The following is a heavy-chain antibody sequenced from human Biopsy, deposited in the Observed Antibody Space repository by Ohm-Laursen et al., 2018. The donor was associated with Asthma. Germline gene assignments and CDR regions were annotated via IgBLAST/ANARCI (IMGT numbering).Heavy chain of an antibody. J-gene: IGHJ4*01. V-gene: IGHV2-70*04. CDR1: GFSLSSSGAN. CDR2: IDWEEDK. CDR3: ARAIRLEDFLTGSFTSYFDN. Sequence: TQTLTLTGSFSGFSLSSSGANVNWIRQPPGKALEWLARIDWEEDKFYSTSLRTRLTISKGSSEDQVVLAMTNMEPRDTATYFCARAIRLEDFLTGSFTSYFDNWDLGTLVSVS. D-gene: IGHD3/OR15-3a*01.